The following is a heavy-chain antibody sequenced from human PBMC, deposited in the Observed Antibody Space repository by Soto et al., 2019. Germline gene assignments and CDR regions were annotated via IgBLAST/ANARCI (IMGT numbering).Heavy chain of an antibody. D-gene: IGHD1-26*01. CDR1: GGSFSGYY. Sequence: SETLSLTCAVYGGSFSGYYWGGFGQPPGKGRGWIGGIEHSWRTNQNPSLKTRLIISLDTSKNQFSLRVRSVTAADTAVYYCARGVSLTGAVQGDAPGKDFFDSWGQGTLVTVSS. J-gene: IGHJ4*02. CDR2: IEHSWRT. CDR3: ARGVSLTGAVQGDAPGKDFFDS. V-gene: IGHV4-34*01.